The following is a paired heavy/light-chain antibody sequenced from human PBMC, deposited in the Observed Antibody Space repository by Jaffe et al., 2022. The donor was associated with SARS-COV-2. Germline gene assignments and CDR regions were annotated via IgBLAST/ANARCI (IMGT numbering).Heavy chain of an antibody. Sequence: QVQLVQSGAEVKKPGASVKVSCKASGYTFTSYDINWVRQATGQGLEWMGWMNPNSGNTGYAQKFQGRVTMTRNTSISTAYMELSSLRSEDTAVYYCARGAYDFWSGSNWFDPWGQGTLVTVSS. CDR1: GYTFTSYD. J-gene: IGHJ5*02. CDR2: MNPNSGNT. CDR3: ARGAYDFWSGSNWFDP. D-gene: IGHD3-3*01. V-gene: IGHV1-8*01.
Light chain of an antibody. J-gene: IGKJ2*01. CDR3: QQLNSHMYT. CDR2: AAS. Sequence: DIQLTQSPSFLSASVGDRVTITCRASQGISSYLAWYQQKPGKAPKLLIYAASTLQSGVPSRFSGSGSGTEFTLTISSLQPEDFATYYCQQLNSHMYTFGQGTKLEIK. V-gene: IGKV1-9*01. CDR1: QGISSY.